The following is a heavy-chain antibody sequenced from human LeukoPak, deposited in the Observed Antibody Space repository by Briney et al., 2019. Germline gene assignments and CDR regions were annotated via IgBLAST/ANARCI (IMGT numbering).Heavy chain of an antibody. D-gene: IGHD3-3*01. V-gene: IGHV3-7*01. CDR2: RNQDGSAK. Sequence: GGSLRLSCAASGFTFSGSWMSWVRQAPGKGLEWVANRNQDGSAKNYLDSVKGRFTISIDRGRNSLYPQMNSLRDEDTAVYYCARELSWSGRDYWGQGTLVTVSS. J-gene: IGHJ4*02. CDR3: ARELSWSGRDY. CDR1: GFTFSGSW.